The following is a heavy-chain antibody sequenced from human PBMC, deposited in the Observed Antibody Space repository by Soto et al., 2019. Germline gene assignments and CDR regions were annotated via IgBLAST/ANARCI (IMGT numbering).Heavy chain of an antibody. D-gene: IGHD2-15*01. Sequence: QVQLVESGGGVVQPGRSLRLSCAASGFTFSSYGMHWVRQAPGKGLEWVAVISYDGSNKYYADSVKGRFTISRDNSKNTLYLQMNSLRAEDTVVYYCAKDKKGYCSGGSCYAFDYWGQGTLVTVSS. V-gene: IGHV3-30*18. J-gene: IGHJ4*02. CDR1: GFTFSSYG. CDR3: AKDKKGYCSGGSCYAFDY. CDR2: ISYDGSNK.